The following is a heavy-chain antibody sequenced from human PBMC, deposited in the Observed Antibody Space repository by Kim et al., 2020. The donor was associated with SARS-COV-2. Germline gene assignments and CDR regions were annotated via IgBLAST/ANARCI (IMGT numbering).Heavy chain of an antibody. CDR3: ARGDYRYYYGMDV. CDR2: IIPIFGTA. CDR1: GGTFSSYA. Sequence: SVKVSCKASGGTFSSYAISWVRQAPGQGLEWMGGIIPIFGTANYAQKFQGRVTITADESTSTAYMELSSLRSEDMAVYYCARGDYRYYYGMDVWGQGTTVTVSS. J-gene: IGHJ6*02. D-gene: IGHD3-16*01. V-gene: IGHV1-69*13.